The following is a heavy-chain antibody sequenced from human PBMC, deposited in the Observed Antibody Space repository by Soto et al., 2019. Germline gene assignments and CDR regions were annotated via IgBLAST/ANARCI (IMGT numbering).Heavy chain of an antibody. J-gene: IGHJ6*02. CDR2: IIPIFGTA. CDR1: GGTFSSYA. V-gene: IGHV1-69*06. CDR3: ASVAARPFYYYYGIDV. Sequence: SVKVSCKASGGTFSSYAISWVRQAPGQGLEWMGGIIPIFGTANYAQKFQGRVTITADKSTSTAYMELSGLRSEDTAVYYCASVAARPFYYYYGIDVWGQGTTVTVYS. D-gene: IGHD6-6*01.